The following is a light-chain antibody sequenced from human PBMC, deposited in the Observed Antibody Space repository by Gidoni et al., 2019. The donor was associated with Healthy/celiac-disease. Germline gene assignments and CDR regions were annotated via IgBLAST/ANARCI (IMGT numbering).Light chain of an antibody. J-gene: IGKJ1*01. CDR1: QSVSYSSTNKNY. CDR3: QQYSTAPRT. Sequence: DIVMTQSPDSLAVSLGERATIICKSSQSVSYSSTNKNYLAWYQQKPGLPPRLLIYWASTRESGVTHLRRGCVSGSVFTHTISSLQAEGVAVYYCQQYSTAPRTFGQGTKVEIK. V-gene: IGKV4-1*01. CDR2: WAS.